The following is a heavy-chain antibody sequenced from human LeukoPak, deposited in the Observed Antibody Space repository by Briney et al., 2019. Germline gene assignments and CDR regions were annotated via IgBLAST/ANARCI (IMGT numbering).Heavy chain of an antibody. J-gene: IGHJ5*02. CDR3: ARSLYSGYVYWFDP. V-gene: IGHV1-69*05. CDR1: GGTFSSYA. CDR2: ISPIFGTA. Sequence: SVKVSCKASGGTFSSYAISWVRQAPGQGLEWMGRISPIFGTANYAQKFQGRVTITTDESTSTAYMELSSLRSEDTAVYYCARSLYSGYVYWFDPWGQGTLVTVSS. D-gene: IGHD5-12*01.